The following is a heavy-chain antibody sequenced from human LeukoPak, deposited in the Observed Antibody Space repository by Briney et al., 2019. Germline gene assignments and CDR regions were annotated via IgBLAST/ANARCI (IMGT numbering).Heavy chain of an antibody. D-gene: IGHD3-10*01. Sequence: GGTLRLSCAASGFTFSSYGMTWVRQAPGKGLEWVSGISGRGGSTYYADSVKGRFTISRDNSKNTLYLQMNSLRAEDTAVYYCARGDLVGIYGVVRGKFFYMDVWGKGTTVTVSS. CDR1: GFTFSSYG. CDR2: ISGRGGST. V-gene: IGHV3-23*01. J-gene: IGHJ6*03. CDR3: ARGDLVGIYGVVRGKFFYMDV.